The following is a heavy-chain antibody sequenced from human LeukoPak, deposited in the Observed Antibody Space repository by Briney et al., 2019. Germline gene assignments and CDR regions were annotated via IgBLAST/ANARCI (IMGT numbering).Heavy chain of an antibody. Sequence: GGSLRLSCAASGFTFSSYDMHWVRQATGKGLEWVSAIGTAGDTYYPGSVKGGLTISRENARNSLYLQMKSLRAGDTAVYYGARVGNAFRPYWYFDIWGRGNLVTVSS. CDR1: GFTFSSYD. CDR2: IGTAGDT. D-gene: IGHD3-3*02. V-gene: IGHV3-13*01. CDR3: ARVGNAFRPYWYFDI. J-gene: IGHJ2*01.